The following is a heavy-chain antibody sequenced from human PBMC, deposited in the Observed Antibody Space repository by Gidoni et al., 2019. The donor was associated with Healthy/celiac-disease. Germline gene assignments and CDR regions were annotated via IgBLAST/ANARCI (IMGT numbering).Heavy chain of an antibody. Sequence: QVQLQESGPGLVKPSETLSLTCTVSGGSISSYYWSWIRQPPGKGLEWIGYIYYSGSTNYNPSLKSRVTISVDTSKNQFSLKLSSVTAADTAVYYCARVVATRYYYYYMDVWGKGTTVTVSS. CDR2: IYYSGST. V-gene: IGHV4-59*01. CDR3: ARVVATRYYYYYMDV. D-gene: IGHD2-15*01. CDR1: GGSISSYY. J-gene: IGHJ6*03.